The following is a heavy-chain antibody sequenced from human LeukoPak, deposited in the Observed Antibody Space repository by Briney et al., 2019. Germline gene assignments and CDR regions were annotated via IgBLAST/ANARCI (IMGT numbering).Heavy chain of an antibody. Sequence: PSETLSLTCAVSGGSISSSNWWSWVRQAPGKGLEWVGRIKSKTDGGTTDYAAPVKGRFTISRDDSKNTLYLQMNSLKTEDTAVYYCTTDVIWFGELLGNFDYWGQGTLVTVSS. CDR2: IKSKTDGGTT. CDR3: TTDVIWFGELLGNFDY. CDR1: GGSISSSNW. J-gene: IGHJ4*02. D-gene: IGHD3-10*01. V-gene: IGHV3-15*01.